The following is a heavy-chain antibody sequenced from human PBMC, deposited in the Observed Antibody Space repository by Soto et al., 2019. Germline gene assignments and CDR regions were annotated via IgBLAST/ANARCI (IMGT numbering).Heavy chain of an antibody. CDR3: ARQGIIGSDPGTYRVDAFDI. J-gene: IGHJ3*02. CDR1: GGSITTTNYY. V-gene: IGHV4-39*01. Sequence: SETLSLTCTVSGGSITTTNYYWVWIRQPPGKGLEWLGSIYYSGTTFYNPSLKSRVTISVDTSKNQFSLKLNSVTAADTAVYYCARQGIIGSDPGTYRVDAFDIWGPGTMVPVSS. D-gene: IGHD3-10*01. CDR2: IYYSGTT.